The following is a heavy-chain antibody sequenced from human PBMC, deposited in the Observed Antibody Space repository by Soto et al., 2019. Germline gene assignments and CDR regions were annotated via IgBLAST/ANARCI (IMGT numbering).Heavy chain of an antibody. Sequence: PGGSLRLSCAASGFTFSSYAMTWVRQAPGKGLEWVSVISDRGGATYYADSVKGRFTISRDNTKSTLYLQMNSLRAEDTAVYYCAESLRGSVYDSCNFWGQGTQVTVSS. CDR2: ISDRGGAT. V-gene: IGHV3-23*01. D-gene: IGHD5-12*01. J-gene: IGHJ4*02. CDR1: GFTFSSYA. CDR3: AESLRGSVYDSCNF.